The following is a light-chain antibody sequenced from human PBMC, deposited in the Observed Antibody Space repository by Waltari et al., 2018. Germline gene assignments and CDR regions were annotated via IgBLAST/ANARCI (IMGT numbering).Light chain of an antibody. V-gene: IGKV1-12*01. CDR3: QQGDTSPPT. CDR1: QDISTS. Sequence: EIHMTQSPSSVSASVGDRVSISCRASQDISTSLAWYQQKSGKAPRLLIYAASTLQSGVPSRFSGGGTGTDFTLTINNLHPEDFATYFCQQGDTSPPTFGPGTKVEFK. J-gene: IGKJ1*01. CDR2: AAS.